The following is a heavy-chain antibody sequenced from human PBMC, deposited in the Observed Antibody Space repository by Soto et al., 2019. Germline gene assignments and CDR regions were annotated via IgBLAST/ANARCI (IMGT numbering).Heavy chain of an antibody. V-gene: IGHV1-69*13. Sequence: ASVKVSCKASGGTFSSYAISWLRQAPGQGLEWMGGIIPIFGTANYAQKFQGRVTITADESTSTAYMELSSLRSEDTAVYYCARVRGFGELFQNYYYYYGMDVWGQGTTVTVSS. J-gene: IGHJ6*02. CDR1: GGTFSSYA. CDR3: ARVRGFGELFQNYYYYYGMDV. CDR2: IIPIFGTA. D-gene: IGHD3-10*01.